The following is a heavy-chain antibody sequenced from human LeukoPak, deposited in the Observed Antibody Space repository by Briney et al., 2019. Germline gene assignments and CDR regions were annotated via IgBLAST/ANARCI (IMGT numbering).Heavy chain of an antibody. V-gene: IGHV3-21*01. CDR3: ATGAYFDWLDEYNWFDP. CDR2: INSSSSYI. CDR1: GFTFSSYS. D-gene: IGHD3-9*01. Sequence: AGSLRLSCAASGFTFSSYSMNWVRQAPGKGLEWVSSINSSSSYIYYADSVKGRFTISRDNAKNSLYLQMNSLRAEDTAVYYCATGAYFDWLDEYNWFDPWGQGTLVTVSS. J-gene: IGHJ5*02.